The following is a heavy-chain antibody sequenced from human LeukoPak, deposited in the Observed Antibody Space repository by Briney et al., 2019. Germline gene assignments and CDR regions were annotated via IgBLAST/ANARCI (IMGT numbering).Heavy chain of an antibody. D-gene: IGHD4-17*01. Sequence: GGSLRLSCVASGFTFRTYAMCWVRQAPGKGLEWVSLISGSGSTTYYAESVKGRFTISRDNSKNTLYVQMNSLRADDTAVYYCAKDRYEATVTTTGSFDYWGQGTLVTVSS. CDR2: ISGSGSTT. CDR3: AKDRYEATVTTTGSFDY. CDR1: GFTFRTYA. V-gene: IGHV3-23*01. J-gene: IGHJ4*02.